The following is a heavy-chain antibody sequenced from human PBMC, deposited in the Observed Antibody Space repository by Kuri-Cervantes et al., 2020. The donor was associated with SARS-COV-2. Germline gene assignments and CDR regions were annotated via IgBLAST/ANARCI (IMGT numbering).Heavy chain of an antibody. Sequence: SETLSLTCTVSGYSISSGYYWGWIRQPPGKGLEWIGSIYHSGSTYYNPSLKSRVTISVDTSKNQFSLKLSSVTAADTAVYYCAKVETANHDYWGQGTLVTVSS. CDR3: AKVETANHDY. CDR2: IYHSGST. CDR1: GYSISSGYY. D-gene: IGHD1-14*01. V-gene: IGHV4-38-2*02. J-gene: IGHJ4*02.